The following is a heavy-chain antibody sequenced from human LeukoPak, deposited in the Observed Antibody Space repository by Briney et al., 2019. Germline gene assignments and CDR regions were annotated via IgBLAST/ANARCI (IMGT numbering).Heavy chain of an antibody. CDR3: ARDRGHHSSSSYYFDY. D-gene: IGHD6-6*01. Sequence: SVKVSCKASGGTFSSYAISWVRQAPGQGLEWVGRIIPIFGTANYAQKFQGRVTITTDESTSTAYMELSSLRSEDTAVYYCARDRGHHSSSSYYFDYWGQGTLVTVSS. V-gene: IGHV1-69*05. CDR1: GGTFSSYA. J-gene: IGHJ4*02. CDR2: IIPIFGTA.